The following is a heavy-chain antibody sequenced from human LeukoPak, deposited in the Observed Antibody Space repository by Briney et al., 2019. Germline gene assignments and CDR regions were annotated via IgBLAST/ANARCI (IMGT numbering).Heavy chain of an antibody. CDR3: ARGEDCSGSS. Sequence: ASVKVSCKASGYTFTGYYMHWLRQAPGQGLEWMGRINPNSGGTNYAQKFQGRVTMTRDTSISTAYMELSRLRADDTAVYYCARGEDCSGSSWGQGTLVTVSS. CDR2: INPNSGGT. J-gene: IGHJ5*02. CDR1: GYTFTGYY. V-gene: IGHV1-2*06. D-gene: IGHD3-10*02.